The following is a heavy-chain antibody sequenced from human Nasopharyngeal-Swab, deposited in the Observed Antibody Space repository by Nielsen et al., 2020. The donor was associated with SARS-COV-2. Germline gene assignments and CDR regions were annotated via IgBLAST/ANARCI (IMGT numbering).Heavy chain of an antibody. V-gene: IGHV1-46*01. D-gene: IGHD3-10*01. Sequence: WVRQAPGQGLEWMELINPSGPITSYAQRFQGRVTMTTDTSTSTVYMELSSLRSEDTAVYFCARDRERGYYGSGSFRPNYYYGMDVWGQGTTVTVSS. CDR3: ARDRERGYYGSGSFRPNYYYGMDV. J-gene: IGHJ6*02. CDR2: INPSGPIT.